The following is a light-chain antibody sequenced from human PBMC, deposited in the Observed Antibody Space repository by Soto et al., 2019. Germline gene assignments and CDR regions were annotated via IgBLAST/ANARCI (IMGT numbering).Light chain of an antibody. CDR2: GAS. CDR1: QRVSSN. Sequence: EIAMTQSPATLSVSPGERATLSCRASQRVSSNLAWYQQKPGQAPRLLIYGASTRATGIPARFSGSGSGTEFTLTISSLQSEDFAVYYCQQYNNWPPGTFGQGTKVDIK. J-gene: IGKJ1*01. V-gene: IGKV3-15*01. CDR3: QQYNNWPPGT.